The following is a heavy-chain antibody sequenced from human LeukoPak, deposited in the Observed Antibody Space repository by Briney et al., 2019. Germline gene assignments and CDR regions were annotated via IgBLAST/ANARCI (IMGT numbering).Heavy chain of an antibody. J-gene: IGHJ5*02. CDR2: INPNSGGT. V-gene: IGHV1-2*02. CDR1: GYTFTGYY. CDR3: ARDDYGAYNWLDP. Sequence: ASVKVSCKASGYTFTGYYMHWVRQAPGQGLEWMGWINPNSGGTNYAQKFQGRVTMTRDTSISTAYMELSGLTSDDTAVYYCARDDYGAYNWLDPWGQGTLVTVSS. D-gene: IGHD4-17*01.